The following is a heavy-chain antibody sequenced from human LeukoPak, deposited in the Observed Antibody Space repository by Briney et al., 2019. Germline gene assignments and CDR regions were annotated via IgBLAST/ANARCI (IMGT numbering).Heavy chain of an antibody. J-gene: IGHJ4*02. CDR2: IWYDGSEK. CDR1: GFAFSSYG. V-gene: IGHV3-33*01. Sequence: PSGRSLRLSCEASGFAFSSYGMHWVRQAPGKGLEWVAVIWYDGSEKYYGDSVKGRFTISRDNSKNMLYLQMSSLRAEDTALYYCARSHRLLQPDYWGQGTLVTVSS. D-gene: IGHD2-21*02. CDR3: ARSHRLLQPDY.